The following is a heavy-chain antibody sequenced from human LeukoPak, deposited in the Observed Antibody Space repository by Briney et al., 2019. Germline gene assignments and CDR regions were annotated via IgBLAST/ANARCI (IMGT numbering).Heavy chain of an antibody. J-gene: IGHJ4*02. Sequence: GGSLRFSCATSRSTFSSYGMHWVRQAPGKGLEWVAFIRYDGSNKYYADSVKGRFTISRDNSKNTLYLQMSSLRAEDTAVYYCAKDGALYGGNTYFDYWGQGTLVTVSS. V-gene: IGHV3-30*02. CDR1: RSTFSSYG. CDR3: AKDGALYGGNTYFDY. D-gene: IGHD4-23*01. CDR2: IRYDGSNK.